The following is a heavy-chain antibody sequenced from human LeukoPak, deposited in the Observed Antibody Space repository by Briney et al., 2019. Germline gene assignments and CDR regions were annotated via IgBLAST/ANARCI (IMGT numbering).Heavy chain of an antibody. CDR1: SGSISSSNW. CDR2: IYHSGST. D-gene: IGHD6-19*01. CDR3: ARFWSVAGSYYFDY. V-gene: IGHV4-4*02. Sequence: PSGTLSLTCAVSSGSISSSNWWSWVRQPPGKGLEWIGEIYHSGSTNYNPSLKSRVTISVDKSKNQFSLKLSSVTAADTAVYYCARFWSVAGSYYFDYWGQGTLVTVSS. J-gene: IGHJ4*02.